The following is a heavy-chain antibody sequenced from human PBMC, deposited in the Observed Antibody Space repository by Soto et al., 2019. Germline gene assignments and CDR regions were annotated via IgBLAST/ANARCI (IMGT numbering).Heavy chain of an antibody. Sequence: SQTLSLTCAISGDSVSSNTASWKWIRQSPSRGLEWLVRTYFRSKWYNDYAVSVKSRIIINPDTSNNQFSLQLNSVTPEDTAVYFCAKGDNLGPKTGYAFDPWGQGIMVTVSS. J-gene: IGHJ5*02. D-gene: IGHD5-12*01. CDR1: GDSVSSNTAS. CDR2: TYFRSKWYN. V-gene: IGHV6-1*01. CDR3: AKGDNLGPKTGYAFDP.